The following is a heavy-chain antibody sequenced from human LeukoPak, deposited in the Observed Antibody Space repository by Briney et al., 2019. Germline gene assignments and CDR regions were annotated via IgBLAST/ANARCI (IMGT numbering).Heavy chain of an antibody. D-gene: IGHD3-9*01. CDR2: INHSGST. CDR1: GWPFSGYY. Sequence: SETLSLTCAVYGWPFSGYYWSWIRQPPGKGLEWIGEINHSGSTNYNPALKSRGTISVDMSNNKFSLKLSSVSAADKAVYFCAKVGILSGYYSFFDKWRKETLVTVS. V-gene: IGHV4-34*01. J-gene: IGHJ4*02. CDR3: AKVGILSGYYSFFDK.